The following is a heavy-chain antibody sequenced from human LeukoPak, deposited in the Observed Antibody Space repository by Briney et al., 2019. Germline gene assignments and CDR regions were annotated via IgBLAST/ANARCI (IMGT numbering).Heavy chain of an antibody. CDR2: ISPAGGTT. D-gene: IGHD6-13*01. CDR1: GFTFSSEA. V-gene: IGHV3-23*01. CDR3: TKVRSRSSXXAXRAFD. J-gene: IGHJ4*01. Sequence: TGGSLRLSCAVSGFTFSSEAMGWVRQLPGGGLEWVSTISPAGGTTYYAESMKGRFTISRDNSKSTLYLQMNSLRVEDTAVYYCTKVRSRSSXXAXRAFD.